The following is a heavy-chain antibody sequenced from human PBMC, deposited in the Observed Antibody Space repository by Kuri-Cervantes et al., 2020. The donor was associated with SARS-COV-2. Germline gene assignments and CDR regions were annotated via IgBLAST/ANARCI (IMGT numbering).Heavy chain of an antibody. CDR1: GFTFSSYA. V-gene: IGHV3-23*01. CDR3: AKDVAAGTRAPPEYFQH. CDR2: ISGSGGST. Sequence: GESLKISCAASGFTFSSYAMSWVRQAPGKGLEWVSAISGSGGSTYYADSVKGRFTISRGNSKNTLYLQMNSLRAEDTAVYYCAKDVAAGTRAPPEYFQHWGQGTLVTVSS. D-gene: IGHD6-13*01. J-gene: IGHJ1*01.